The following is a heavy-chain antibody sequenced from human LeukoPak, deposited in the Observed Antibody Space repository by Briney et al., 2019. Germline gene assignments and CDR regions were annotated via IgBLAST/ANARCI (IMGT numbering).Heavy chain of an antibody. CDR1: GFTFSSYT. Sequence: GGSLRLSCAASGFTFSSYTMNWVRQAPGKGLEWVSSISSSSTYIYYVDSLKGRFTTSRDNAKNSLYLQMNSLRAEDTAVYYCATLGGVDYWGQGTLVTVSS. V-gene: IGHV3-21*01. CDR2: ISSSSTYI. D-gene: IGHD3-16*01. CDR3: ATLGGVDY. J-gene: IGHJ4*02.